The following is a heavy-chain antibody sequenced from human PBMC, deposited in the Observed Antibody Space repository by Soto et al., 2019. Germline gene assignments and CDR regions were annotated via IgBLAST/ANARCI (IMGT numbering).Heavy chain of an antibody. CDR2: IFSSGST. CDR1: GGSINTFY. V-gene: IGHV4-4*07. J-gene: IGHJ4*02. Sequence: SETLSLTCTVSGGSINTFYWSWVRQPAGKGLEWIGRIFSSGSTSFNPSLESRVAMSVDTSKNHFSLNLSSVTAADMAVYYCAREGSHSAYNFAHGIQLWSFDFWGQGALVTVSS. D-gene: IGHD5-12*01. CDR3: AREGSHSAYNFAHGIQLWSFDF.